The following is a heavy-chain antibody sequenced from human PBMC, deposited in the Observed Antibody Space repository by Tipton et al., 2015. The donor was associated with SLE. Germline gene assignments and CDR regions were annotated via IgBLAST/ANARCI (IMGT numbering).Heavy chain of an antibody. Sequence: TLSLTCTVSGGSISSSSYFWGWIRQPPGKGLEWIGSIYHSGSTNYNPSLKSRVTISVDKSKNQFSLKLSSVTAADTAVYYCARDNRIYCTNGVCYSVFDYWGQGTLVTVSS. D-gene: IGHD2-8*01. CDR1: GGSISSSSYF. CDR3: ARDNRIYCTNGVCYSVFDY. CDR2: IYHSGST. J-gene: IGHJ4*02. V-gene: IGHV4-39*07.